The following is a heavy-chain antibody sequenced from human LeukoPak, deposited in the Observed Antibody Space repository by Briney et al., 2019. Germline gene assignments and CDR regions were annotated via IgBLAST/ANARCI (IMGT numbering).Heavy chain of an antibody. CDR2: ISSSSSYI. CDR3: AREGSGNDGALDV. J-gene: IGHJ6*04. V-gene: IGHV3-21*01. Sequence: GGSLRLSRAASGLTFSSYSMNWVRPAPGKGLEWVSSISSSSSYIYYADSVKGRFTISRDNAKNSLYLQMNSLRAEDTAVYYCAREGSGNDGALDVWGKGTTVTVSS. CDR1: GLTFSSYS. D-gene: IGHD5-12*01.